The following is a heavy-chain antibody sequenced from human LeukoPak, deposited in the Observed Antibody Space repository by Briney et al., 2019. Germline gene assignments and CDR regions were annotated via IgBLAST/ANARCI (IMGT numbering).Heavy chain of an antibody. CDR3: TRGLAPTTWGGFYY. CDR2: IGRSGTPI. V-gene: IGHV3-11*04. Sequence: GGSLRLFWVASGVTFTDQDMTWIRQAPGKGLEWVSFIGRSGTPIYSVDSVKGRFTISRDNAKNSLYLQMNSLRDEDTAIYYCTRGLAPTTWGGFYYWGQGNPVTVSS. J-gene: IGHJ4*02. CDR1: GVTFTDQD. D-gene: IGHD3-16*01.